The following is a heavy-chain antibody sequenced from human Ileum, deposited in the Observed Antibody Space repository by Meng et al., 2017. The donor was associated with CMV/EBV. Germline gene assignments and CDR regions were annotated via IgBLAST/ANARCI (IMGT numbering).Heavy chain of an antibody. CDR2: IHPSGST. V-gene: IGHV4-34*01. D-gene: IGHD5-24*01. Sequence: QGQLHQGGAGLLKPSETLSLTWGGYGGSFSNYYWSWIRQSPGKGLEWIGEIHPSGSTYYNPSLNSRVTMSVDTSKNQFSLNLRSVTAADTAVYYCSRGADAYKSGRSWGQGTLVTVSS. CDR3: SRGADAYKSGRS. CDR1: GGSFSNYY. J-gene: IGHJ5*02.